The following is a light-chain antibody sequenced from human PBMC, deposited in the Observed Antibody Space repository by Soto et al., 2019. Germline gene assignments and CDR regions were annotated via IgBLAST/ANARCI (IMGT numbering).Light chain of an antibody. CDR3: QTWDTDIQV. J-gene: IGLJ3*02. Sequence: QLVLTQSPSDSASLGASVKITCTLSSAHSDYAIAWHQQQPEKGPRYLMKFNSDGSHTKGDGIPDRFSASSSGAERYLTISSLQSDDDADYYCQTWDTDIQVFGGGTKLTVL. CDR1: SAHSDYA. CDR2: FNSDGSH. V-gene: IGLV4-69*01.